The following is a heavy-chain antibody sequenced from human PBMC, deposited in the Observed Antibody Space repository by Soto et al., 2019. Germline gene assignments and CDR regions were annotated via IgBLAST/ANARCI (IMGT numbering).Heavy chain of an antibody. CDR3: TVVAATYYYYYYMDV. Sequence: PGGSLRLSCAASGFTFSNAWMSWVRQAPGKGLEWVGRIKSKTDGGTTDYAAPVKGRFTISRDDSKNTLYLQMNSLKTEDTAVYYCTVVAATYYYYYYMDVWGKGTTVTVSS. D-gene: IGHD2-15*01. V-gene: IGHV3-15*01. CDR1: GFTFSNAW. J-gene: IGHJ6*03. CDR2: IKSKTDGGTT.